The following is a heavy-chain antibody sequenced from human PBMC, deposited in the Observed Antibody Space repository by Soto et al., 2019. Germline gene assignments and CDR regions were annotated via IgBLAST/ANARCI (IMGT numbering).Heavy chain of an antibody. V-gene: IGHV1-69*02. J-gene: IGHJ4*02. Sequence: QVQLVQSGAEVKRPGSSVKVSCKASGDTFAFYSINWVRQAPGLGLEWMGRINPILSMSNYAQRFQGRVTMTADKSTSTAYMVRNILRSEDTAMYYCATSYGSGYRAFDYWGQGALVTVSS. CDR3: ATSYGSGYRAFDY. D-gene: IGHD3-10*01. CDR1: GDTFAFYS. CDR2: INPILSMS.